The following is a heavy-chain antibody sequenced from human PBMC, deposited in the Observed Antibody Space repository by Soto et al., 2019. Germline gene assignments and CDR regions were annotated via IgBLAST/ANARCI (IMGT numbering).Heavy chain of an antibody. J-gene: IGHJ5*02. CDR3: ARMHYYESSVHNWFDP. CDR1: GYTLTSYD. D-gene: IGHD3-22*01. CDR2: MNPNSGNT. V-gene: IGHV1-8*01. Sequence: ASVKVSCKASGYTLTSYDINWVRQATGQGLEWMGWMNPNSGNTGYAQKFQGRATMTRNTSINTAYMELSSLTSEDTAVYYCARMHYYESSVHNWFDPWGQGTLVTVSS.